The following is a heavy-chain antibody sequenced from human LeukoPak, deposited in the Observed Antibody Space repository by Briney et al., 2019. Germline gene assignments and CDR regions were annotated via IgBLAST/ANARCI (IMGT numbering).Heavy chain of an antibody. Sequence: GASVKVSCKASGYTFTGYYMHWVRQAPGQGLEWMGWINPNSGGTNYAQKFQGRVTMTRDTSISTAYMELSRLRSDDTAVYYCARGKDHYDSNGYVDYWGQGTLVTVSS. D-gene: IGHD3-22*01. CDR1: GYTFTGYY. CDR2: INPNSGGT. V-gene: IGHV1-2*02. J-gene: IGHJ4*02. CDR3: ARGKDHYDSNGYVDY.